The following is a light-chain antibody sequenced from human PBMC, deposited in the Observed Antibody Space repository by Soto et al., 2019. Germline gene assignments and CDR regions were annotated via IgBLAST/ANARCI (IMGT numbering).Light chain of an antibody. V-gene: IGLV7-46*01. J-gene: IGLJ2*01. CDR1: TGAVTSGHY. CDR2: DSS. Sequence: QAVVTQEPSVTVSPGGTVPLTCGSSTGAVTSGHYPYWFQQKPGQAPRTLIDDSSSKHSWTPDRFSGSLLGGKAALTLSGAQSEDEAEYYCLLSYSGAHVVFGGGTKLTVL. CDR3: LLSYSGAHVV.